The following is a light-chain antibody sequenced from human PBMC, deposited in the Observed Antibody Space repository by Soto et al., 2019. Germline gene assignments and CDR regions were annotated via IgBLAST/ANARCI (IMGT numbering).Light chain of an antibody. CDR3: QRYDSFRT. J-gene: IGKJ1*01. Sequence: EIVLTQSPATLSLSPGERATLSCRASQSVSSYLAWYQQKPGQAPRLLIYGASTRATGIPARFSGSGSGTDFTLTITRLEPEDFAMYYCQRYDSFRTFGQGTKVDIK. V-gene: IGKV3-20*01. CDR1: QSVSSY. CDR2: GAS.